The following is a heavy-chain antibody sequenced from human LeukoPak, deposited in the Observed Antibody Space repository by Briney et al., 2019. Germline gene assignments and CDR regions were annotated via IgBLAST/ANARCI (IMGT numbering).Heavy chain of an antibody. Sequence: SETLSLTCTVSGGSISSSIYYWGWIRQPPGKGLEWIGSIYYSGSTYYNPSLKSRVTISVDTSKNQFSLKLSSVTAADTAVYYCARVSGGYGDLGPWGQGTLVTVSS. D-gene: IGHD4-17*01. CDR3: ARVSGGYGDLGP. CDR2: IYYSGST. J-gene: IGHJ5*02. CDR1: GGSISSSIYY. V-gene: IGHV4-39*01.